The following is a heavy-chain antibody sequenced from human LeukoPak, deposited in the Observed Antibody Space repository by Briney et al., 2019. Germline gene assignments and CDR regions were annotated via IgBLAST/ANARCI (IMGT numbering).Heavy chain of an antibody. D-gene: IGHD4-17*01. J-gene: IGHJ3*02. CDR1: GFTFSRYW. Sequence: GGSLRLSCAVSGFTFSRYWLSWVRQAPGKGLEWVANIKQDGSEKYFVDSVRGRFTISRDDARDSLYLQMNSLRPEDTAVYYCAKDRTYDYGTYDAFDIWGPGTMVTVSS. V-gene: IGHV3-7*01. CDR2: IKQDGSEK. CDR3: AKDRTYDYGTYDAFDI.